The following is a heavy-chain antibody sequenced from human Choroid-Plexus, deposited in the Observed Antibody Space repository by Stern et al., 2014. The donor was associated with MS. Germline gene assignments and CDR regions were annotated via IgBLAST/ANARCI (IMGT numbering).Heavy chain of an antibody. CDR3: ARDQRGITIFGVVTDYYYLGMDV. V-gene: IGHV1-2*02. J-gene: IGHJ6*02. Sequence: QVQLVQSGAEVKKPGASVKVSCKTSGYIFTGYYIPWVRQAPGQGLEWMAWIHPNTGATNYAQKVQGRVTMSRDTSISTAYVELSSLTSDDTAVYYCARDQRGITIFGVVTDYYYLGMDVWGQGTTVTVSS. CDR1: GYIFTGYY. CDR2: IHPNTGAT. D-gene: IGHD3-3*01.